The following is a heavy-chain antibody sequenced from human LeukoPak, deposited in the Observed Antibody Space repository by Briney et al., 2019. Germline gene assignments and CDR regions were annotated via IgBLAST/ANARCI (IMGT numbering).Heavy chain of an antibody. CDR1: GGSISSSSYY. D-gene: IGHD3-9*01. V-gene: IGHV4-39*01. J-gene: IGHJ5*02. CDR3: ARGLTYYDIFRTYTTSNWFDP. CDR2: IYYSGST. Sequence: SETLSLTCSVFGGSISSSSYYWGWIRQPPGKGLEWIGSIYYSGSTYYNPSLKSRVTISIDTSKNQFSLKLSSVTAADTAVYYCARGLTYYDIFRTYTTSNWFDPWGQGTLVTVSS.